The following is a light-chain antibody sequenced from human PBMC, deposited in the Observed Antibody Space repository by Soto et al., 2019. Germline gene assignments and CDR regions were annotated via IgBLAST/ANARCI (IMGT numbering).Light chain of an antibody. CDR2: SGD. CDR1: TSNVGSKS. J-gene: IGLJ1*01. V-gene: IGLV1-44*01. CDR3: AAWDGSLNIYV. Sequence: QSVLAQPPSASGTPGQTVTISCSGSTSNVGSKSVNWYQQLPGTAPKLLIYSGDQRPSGVPDRFSGSKSGTSASLAISGLKSEDEAEYYCAAWDGSLNIYVFGTGTKLTVL.